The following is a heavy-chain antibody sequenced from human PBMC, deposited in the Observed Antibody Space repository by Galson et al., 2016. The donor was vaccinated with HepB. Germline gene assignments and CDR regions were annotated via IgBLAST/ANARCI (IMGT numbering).Heavy chain of an antibody. CDR2: IYPGDSDT. Sequence: QSGAEVKKPGESLKISCKGSGYTFANYWIGWVRQMPGKGLEWMGMIYPGDSDTRYSPSFQGQVGMSVDKSISTASLHWSSLQASDTAMYYCARRLLGLGTNWFDPWGQGTLVTVSS. V-gene: IGHV5-51*01. CDR3: ARRLLGLGTNWFDP. D-gene: IGHD6-6*01. J-gene: IGHJ5*02. CDR1: GYTFANYW.